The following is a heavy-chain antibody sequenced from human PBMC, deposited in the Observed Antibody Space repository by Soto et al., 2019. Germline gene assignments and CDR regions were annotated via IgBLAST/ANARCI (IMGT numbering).Heavy chain of an antibody. D-gene: IGHD5-12*01. Sequence: SETLSLTCTVSGGSISSYYWSWIRQPPGKGLEWIGYICYSGSTNYNPSLKSRVTISVDTSKNQFSLKLSSVTAADTAVYYCARVTEWLRSYNWFDPWGQGTLVTVSS. V-gene: IGHV4-59*01. CDR1: GGSISSYY. J-gene: IGHJ5*02. CDR3: ARVTEWLRSYNWFDP. CDR2: ICYSGST.